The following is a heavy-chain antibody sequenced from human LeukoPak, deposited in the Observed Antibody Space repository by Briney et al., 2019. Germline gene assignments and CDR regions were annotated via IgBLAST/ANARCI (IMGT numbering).Heavy chain of an antibody. CDR1: GFTFSSYS. V-gene: IGHV3-21*01. CDR2: ISSSSSYI. J-gene: IGHJ4*02. Sequence: GGSLRLSCASSGFTFSSYSINWVLQAPGKGLEWFSSISSSSSYIYYADSVKGRFTISRDNAKNSLYLQMNSLRAEDTAVYYCATHPSGRDDYWGQGTLVTVSS. CDR3: ATHPSGRDDY. D-gene: IGHD1-26*01.